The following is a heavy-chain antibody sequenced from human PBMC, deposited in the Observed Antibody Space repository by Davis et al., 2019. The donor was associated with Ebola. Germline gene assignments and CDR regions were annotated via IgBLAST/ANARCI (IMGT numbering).Heavy chain of an antibody. Sequence: GESLKISCAASGFTFSSYGMHWVRQAPVKGLEWVAVISHDGRNEYIPDSVKGRFTISRDNSKNTLYLQMNSLRPEDTAVYYCARWHYGDYVSFVYWGQGTLVTVSS. CDR3: ARWHYGDYVSFVY. CDR1: GFTFSSYG. D-gene: IGHD4-17*01. CDR2: ISHDGRNE. J-gene: IGHJ4*02. V-gene: IGHV3-30*03.